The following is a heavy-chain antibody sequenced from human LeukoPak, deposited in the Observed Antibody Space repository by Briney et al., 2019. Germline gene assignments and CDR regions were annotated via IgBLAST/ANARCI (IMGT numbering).Heavy chain of an antibody. V-gene: IGHV4-34*01. Sequence: SETLSLTCAVYGGSFSGYYWSWIRQPPGKGLEWIGEINHSGSTNYNPSLKSRVTISVDTSKNQFSLKLSSVTAADTAVYCCAREDGGYWIWFDPWGQGTLVTVSS. J-gene: IGHJ5*02. CDR3: AREDGGYWIWFDP. CDR1: GGSFSGYY. D-gene: IGHD4-17*01. CDR2: INHSGST.